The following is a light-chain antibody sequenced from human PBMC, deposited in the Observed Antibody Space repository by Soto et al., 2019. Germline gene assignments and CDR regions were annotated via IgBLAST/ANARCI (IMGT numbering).Light chain of an antibody. Sequence: ESVLAQSPATLSWSPGETGALSGRASQSVSGYIGWYQQTPGKAPRLLIYADSNRATGIPARFSGRGSGTDFTLPTRRLQPADFAIYYCHNRSNSPWTFGQGTKVDIK. CDR3: HNRSNSPWT. CDR2: ADS. CDR1: QSVSGY. J-gene: IGKJ1*01. V-gene: IGKV3-11*01.